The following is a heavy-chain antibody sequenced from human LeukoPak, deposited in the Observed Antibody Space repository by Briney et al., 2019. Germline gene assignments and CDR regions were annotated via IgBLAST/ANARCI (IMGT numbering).Heavy chain of an antibody. CDR1: GASVRSHY. CDR3: ASKPIVPASQGHYFDT. V-gene: IGHV4-59*02. CDR2: VFHNGDS. D-gene: IGHD2-2*01. J-gene: IGHJ5*02. Sequence: PSETLSLTCTVSGASVRSHYWGWIRQPPGKGLEWIGNVFHNGDSSFAPSLTSRVTMSVDTSKNQFSLNLNSVTAADTAVYYCASKPIVPASQGHYFDTWGQGILVTVSS.